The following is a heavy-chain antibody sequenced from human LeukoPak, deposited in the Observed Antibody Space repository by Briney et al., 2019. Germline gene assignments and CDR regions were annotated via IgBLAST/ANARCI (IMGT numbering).Heavy chain of an antibody. V-gene: IGHV4-59*12. D-gene: IGHD6-13*01. CDR2: IQYSGST. Sequence: SETLSLTCTVSGGSISIYYWNWIRQPPGKGLEWIGNIQYSGSTYYNPSLKSRVTISVDTSKNQFSLKLSSVTAADTAVYYCARASSSWSEDYWGQGTLVTVSS. J-gene: IGHJ4*02. CDR1: GGSISIYY. CDR3: ARASSSWSEDY.